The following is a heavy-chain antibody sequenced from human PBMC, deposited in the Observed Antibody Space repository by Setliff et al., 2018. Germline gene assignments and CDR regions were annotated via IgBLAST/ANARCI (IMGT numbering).Heavy chain of an antibody. CDR1: GFTFSNYY. CDR3: TRSRGTTVYDY. D-gene: IGHD1-7*01. V-gene: IGHV3-11*01. CDR2: IHDSGSPV. Sequence: GGSLRLSCAASGFTFSNYYMTWIRQAPGKGLEWISYIHDSGSPVDYVDSVKGRFTISRDNTKNLVYLQMDSLRADDTAVYYCTRSRGTTVYDYWGQGTLVTVSS. J-gene: IGHJ4*02.